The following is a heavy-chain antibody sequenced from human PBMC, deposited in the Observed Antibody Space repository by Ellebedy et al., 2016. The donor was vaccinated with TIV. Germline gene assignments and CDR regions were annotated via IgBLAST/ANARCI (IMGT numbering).Heavy chain of an antibody. CDR1: GGTFSNYG. CDR3: ARVGYDILTGYPTYNYYGMDV. V-gene: IGHV1-69*13. CDR2: IIPIICTA. J-gene: IGHJ6*02. D-gene: IGHD3-9*01. Sequence: AASVKVSCKASGGTFSNYGITWVRQPPGHGLEWKGGIIPIICTAKYAQKFQGRVTITADESTSTAYMELSSLRSEDTAVYYCARVGYDILTGYPTYNYYGMDVWGQGTTVTVSS.